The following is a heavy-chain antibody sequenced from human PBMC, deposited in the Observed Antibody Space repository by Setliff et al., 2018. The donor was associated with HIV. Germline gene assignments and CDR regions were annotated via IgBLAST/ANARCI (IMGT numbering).Heavy chain of an antibody. J-gene: IGHJ6*03. CDR1: GYTFTSYY. CDR3: AREGYDYVWGSYRSYYMDV. D-gene: IGHD3-16*02. Sequence: ASVKVSCKASGYTFTSYYMQWVRQAPGQGLEWMGIINPSGGSTNYAQKFQGRVTMTRDTSASTVYTELSSLRSEDTAVYYCAREGYDYVWGSYRSYYMDVWGKGTTVTVSS. V-gene: IGHV1-46*01. CDR2: INPSGGST.